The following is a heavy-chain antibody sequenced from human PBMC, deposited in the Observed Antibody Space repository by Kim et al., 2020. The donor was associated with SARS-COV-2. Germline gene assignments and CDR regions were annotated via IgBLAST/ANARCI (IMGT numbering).Heavy chain of an antibody. CDR1: GGSFSGYY. J-gene: IGHJ4*02. V-gene: IGHV4-34*01. Sequence: SETLSLTCAVYGGSFSGYYWSWIRQPPGKGLEWIGEINHSGSTNYNPSLKSRVTISVDTSKNQFSLKLSSVTAADTAVYYCARGPETDRGAPMPYDYWGQGTLVTVSS. CDR3: ARGPETDRGAPMPYDY. D-gene: IGHD3-10*01. CDR2: INHSGST.